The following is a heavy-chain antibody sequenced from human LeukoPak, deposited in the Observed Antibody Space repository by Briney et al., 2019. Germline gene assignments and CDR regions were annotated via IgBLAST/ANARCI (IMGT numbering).Heavy chain of an antibody. D-gene: IGHD6-13*01. J-gene: IGHJ6*03. V-gene: IGHV1-2*02. CDR2: INPNSGGT. CDR3: ARDHSSSWYNYYYMDV. CDR1: VYTFTGYY. Sequence: ASVKVSCKASVYTFTGYYMHWVRQAPAQGLEWMGWINPNSGGTNYAQKFQGRVTMTRDTSISTAYMELSRLRSDDTAVYYCARDHSSSWYNYYYMDVWGKGTTVTISS.